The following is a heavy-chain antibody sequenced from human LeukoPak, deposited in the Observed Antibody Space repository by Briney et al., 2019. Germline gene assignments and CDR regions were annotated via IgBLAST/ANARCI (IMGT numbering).Heavy chain of an antibody. CDR1: GYTFTSYY. D-gene: IGHD6-13*01. Sequence: ASVKVSCKASGYTFTSYYMHWGRQAPGQGLEWMGIINPSGGSTSYAQKFQGRVTMTSDTSTSTVYMELSSLRSEDTAVYYCARDTLYSSSWRNPFDYWGQGTLVTVSS. CDR2: INPSGGST. V-gene: IGHV1-46*01. CDR3: ARDTLYSSSWRNPFDY. J-gene: IGHJ4*02.